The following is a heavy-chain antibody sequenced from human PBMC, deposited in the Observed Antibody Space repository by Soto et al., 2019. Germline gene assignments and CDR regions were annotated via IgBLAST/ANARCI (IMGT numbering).Heavy chain of an antibody. Sequence: GGSLRLSCAASGFTFSSYSMNWVRQAPGKGLEWVSYISSSSSTIYYADSVKGRFTISRDNAKNSLYLQVNSLRDEDTAVYYCARVMGILWFGESRCMDVWGQGTTVTVSS. V-gene: IGHV3-48*02. CDR1: GFTFSSYS. J-gene: IGHJ6*02. CDR2: ISSSSSTI. CDR3: ARVMGILWFGESRCMDV. D-gene: IGHD3-10*01.